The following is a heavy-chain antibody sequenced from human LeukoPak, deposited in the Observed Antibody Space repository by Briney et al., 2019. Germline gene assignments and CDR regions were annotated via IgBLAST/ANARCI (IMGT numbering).Heavy chain of an antibody. V-gene: IGHV3-43*01. Sequence: GGSLRLSCAASGFTFDDYIMQWIRQAPGKGLEWVSLISWDGGTTYYADSVKGRFTISRDNSKNSLYLQMNSLTTEDTAFYYCAKGGSSSWWGLYYYYMDVWGKGTTVTVSS. J-gene: IGHJ6*03. CDR1: GFTFDDYI. CDR3: AKGGSSSWWGLYYYYMDV. D-gene: IGHD6-13*01. CDR2: ISWDGGTT.